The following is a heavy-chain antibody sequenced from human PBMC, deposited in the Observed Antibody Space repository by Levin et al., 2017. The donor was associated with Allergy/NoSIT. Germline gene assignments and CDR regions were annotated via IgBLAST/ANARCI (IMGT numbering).Heavy chain of an antibody. CDR1: GFTFTSSA. Sequence: RASVKVSCKASGFTFTSSAVQWVRQARGQRLEWIGWIVVGSGNTNYAQKFQERVTITRDMSTSTAYMELSSLTSEDTAVYYCAADRDSYCDGDCYNYWGQGTLVTVSS. CDR2: IVVGSGNT. J-gene: IGHJ4*02. V-gene: IGHV1-58*01. CDR3: AADRDSYCDGDCYNY. D-gene: IGHD2-21*02.